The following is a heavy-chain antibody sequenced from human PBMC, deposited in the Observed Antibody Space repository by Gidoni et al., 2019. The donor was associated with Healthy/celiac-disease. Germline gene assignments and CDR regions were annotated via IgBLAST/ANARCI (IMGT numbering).Heavy chain of an antibody. CDR3: AREVRGAYYYDSSGYYYDY. V-gene: IGHV1-69*01. CDR1: GGTFSSYA. Sequence: QVQLVQSGAEVKKPGSSVKVSCKASGGTFSSYAISWVRQAPGQGLEEMGGTIPIFGTANYAKKFQGRVTITADESTSTAYMELSSLRSEDTAVYYCAREVRGAYYYDSSGYYYDYWGQGTLVTVSS. D-gene: IGHD3-22*01. J-gene: IGHJ4*02. CDR2: TIPIFGTA.